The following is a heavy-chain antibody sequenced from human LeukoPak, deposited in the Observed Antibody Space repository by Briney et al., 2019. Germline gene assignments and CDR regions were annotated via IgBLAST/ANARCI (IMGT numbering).Heavy chain of an antibody. CDR2: ISYDGSNK. CDR3: AREPVQNTFGPNWFDP. J-gene: IGHJ5*02. V-gene: IGHV3-30-3*01. CDR1: GLTFSSYS. D-gene: IGHD3-16*01. Sequence: GGSLRLSCAASGLTFSSYSMHWVRQAPGKGLQWVAVISYDGSNKYYADSVKGRFTISRDNSKNTLYLQMNSLRAEDTALYYCAREPVQNTFGPNWFDPWGQGTLVTVSS.